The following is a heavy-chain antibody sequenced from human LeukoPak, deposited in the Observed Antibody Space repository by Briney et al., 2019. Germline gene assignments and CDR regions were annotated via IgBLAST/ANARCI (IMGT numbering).Heavy chain of an antibody. V-gene: IGHV4-34*01. Sequence: SETLSLTCAVYGGSFSGYYWSWIRQPPGKGLEWIGEINHSGSTNYNPSLKSRVTISVDTSKNQFSLKLSSVTAADTAVYYCARGRNDIVVVPAAFYFDYWGQGTLVTVSS. D-gene: IGHD2-2*01. CDR1: GGSFSGYY. CDR2: INHSGST. CDR3: ARGRNDIVVVPAAFYFDY. J-gene: IGHJ4*02.